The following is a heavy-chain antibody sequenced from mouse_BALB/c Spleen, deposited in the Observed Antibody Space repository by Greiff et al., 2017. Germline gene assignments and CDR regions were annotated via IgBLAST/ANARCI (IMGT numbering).Heavy chain of an antibody. Sequence: VKLMESGPGLVAPSQSLSITCTVSGFSLTSYGVHWVRQPPGKGLEWLGVIWAGGSTNYNSALMSRLSISKDNSKSQVFLKMNSLQTDDTAMYYCARDLIYYGSSYVDYWGQGTTLTVSS. V-gene: IGHV2-9*02. J-gene: IGHJ2*01. D-gene: IGHD1-1*01. CDR3: ARDLIYYGSSYVDY. CDR2: IWAGGST. CDR1: GFSLTSYG.